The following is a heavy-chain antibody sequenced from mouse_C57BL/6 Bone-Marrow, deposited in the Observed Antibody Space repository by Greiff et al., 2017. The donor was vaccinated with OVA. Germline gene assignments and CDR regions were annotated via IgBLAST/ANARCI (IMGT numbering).Heavy chain of an antibody. CDR2: INPSNGGT. V-gene: IGHV1-53*01. J-gene: IGHJ3*01. D-gene: IGHD1-1*01. CDR1: GYTFTSYW. Sequence: QVQLQQPGTELVKPGASVKLSCKASGYTFTSYWMHWVKQRPGQGLEWIGNINPSNGGTNYNEKFKSKATLTVDKSSSTAYMQLSSLTSEDSAVYYCARWPISDYYGSPWFAYWGQGTLVTVSA. CDR3: ARWPISDYYGSPWFAY.